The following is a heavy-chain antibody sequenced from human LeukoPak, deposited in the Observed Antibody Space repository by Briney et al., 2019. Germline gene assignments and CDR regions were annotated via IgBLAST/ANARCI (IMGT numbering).Heavy chain of an antibody. V-gene: IGHV1-46*01. Sequence: GASVKVSCKASGYTFTSYYIHWVRQAPGQGLEWMGIINPSGGSTSYPQKFQGRVTMTRDTSTSTVYMELSSLRSEDTAVYYCARDSAGSYYNPNRVRYFDYWGQGTLVTVSS. CDR2: INPSGGST. J-gene: IGHJ4*02. CDR3: ARDSAGSYYNPNRVRYFDY. CDR1: GYTFTSYY. D-gene: IGHD3-10*01.